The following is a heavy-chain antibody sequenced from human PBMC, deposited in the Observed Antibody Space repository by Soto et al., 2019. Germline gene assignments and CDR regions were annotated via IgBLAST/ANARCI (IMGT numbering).Heavy chain of an antibody. CDR1: GGTFSSYA. J-gene: IGHJ3*02. D-gene: IGHD3-16*01. CDR3: ARDMKTPDAFDI. V-gene: IGHV1-69*13. Sequence: SVKVSCKASGGTFSSYAISWVRQAPGQGLEWMGGIIPIFGTANYAQKFQGRVTITADESTSTAYMELSSLRSEDTAVYYCARDMKTPDAFDIWGQGTMVTVSS. CDR2: IIPIFGTA.